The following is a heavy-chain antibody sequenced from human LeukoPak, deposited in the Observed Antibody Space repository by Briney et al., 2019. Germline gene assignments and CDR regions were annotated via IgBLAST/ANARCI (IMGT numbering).Heavy chain of an antibody. V-gene: IGHV3-7*01. Sequence: GGSLRLSCAASGFTFSSYWMSWVRQAPGKGLEWVANIKQEGSEKYYVDSVKGRFTISRDNAKKSLYLQMNSLRAEDTAVYYCAREGVGDYYYCIDVWGKGTTVTVSS. D-gene: IGHD3-10*01. CDR1: GFTFSSYW. CDR2: IKQEGSEK. CDR3: AREGVGDYYYCIDV. J-gene: IGHJ6*03.